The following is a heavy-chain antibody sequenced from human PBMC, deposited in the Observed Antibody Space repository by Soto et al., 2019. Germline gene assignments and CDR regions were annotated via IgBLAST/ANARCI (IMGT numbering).Heavy chain of an antibody. Sequence: QVQLVQSGAEVKKPGSSVKVSCKASGGTFSSYAISWVRQAPGQGLEWMGGIIPIFGTANYAQKFQGRVTITPEESTSTAYMELGSLRSEDTAVYYCARERDYYDSSGGEFEYWGQGTLVTVAS. D-gene: IGHD3-22*01. CDR3: ARERDYYDSSGGEFEY. J-gene: IGHJ4*02. V-gene: IGHV1-69*05. CDR1: GGTFSSYA. CDR2: IIPIFGTA.